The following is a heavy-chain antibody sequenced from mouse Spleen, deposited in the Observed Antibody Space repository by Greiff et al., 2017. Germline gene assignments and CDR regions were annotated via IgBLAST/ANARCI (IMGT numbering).Heavy chain of an antibody. CDR2: IDPANGNT. V-gene: IGHV14-3*02. CDR1: GFNIKDTY. J-gene: IGHJ1*01. Sequence: EVQLQQSGAELVKPGASVKLSCTASGFNIKDTYMHWVKQRPEQGLEWIGRIDPANGNTKYDPKFQGKATITADTSSNTAYLQLSSLTSEDTAVYYCAREGETGTWGGPGYFDVWGAGTTVTVSS. CDR3: AREGETGTWGGPGYFDV. D-gene: IGHD4-1*01.